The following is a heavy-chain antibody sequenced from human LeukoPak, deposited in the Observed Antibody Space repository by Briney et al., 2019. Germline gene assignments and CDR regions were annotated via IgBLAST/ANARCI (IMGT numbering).Heavy chain of an antibody. V-gene: IGHV3-7*01. CDR2: IKQDGREK. CDR1: GFTISSYW. CDR3: ARDFFRYSSRQPPGDY. J-gene: IGHJ4*02. Sequence: GGSLRLSCAAYGFTISSYWMSWVRQAPGKGREWVANIKQDGREKYYVDSVKGPFTISRDNAKNSLYLQMNSLRAEDTAVYCCARDFFRYSSRQPPGDYWGQGTLVTVSS. D-gene: IGHD6-19*01.